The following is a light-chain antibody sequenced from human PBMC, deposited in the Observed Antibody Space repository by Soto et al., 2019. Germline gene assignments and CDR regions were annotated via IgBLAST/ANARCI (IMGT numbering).Light chain of an antibody. J-gene: IGKJ1*01. CDR2: GAS. Sequence: DIVLTQSPATLSLSPGDTATLSCRANQSVRNFLAWYQQKPGQAPRLLIYGASNRATGIPDRFSGSGSGTDFTLTISRLEPEDFAVYYCHQYDSWTFGQGTKVDIK. CDR1: QSVRNF. V-gene: IGKV3-20*01. CDR3: HQYDSWT.